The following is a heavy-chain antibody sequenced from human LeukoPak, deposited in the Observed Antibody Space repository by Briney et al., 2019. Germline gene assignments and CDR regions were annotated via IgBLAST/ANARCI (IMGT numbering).Heavy chain of an antibody. Sequence: GGSLRLSCAASGFTFTNAWMNWVRQAPGKGLEWVGRIKSKADGETIDYAAPVKGSFTFSRDDSKNMLYLQMNSLKSEDTAVYYCSTLTSRGLSDSWGQGTLVTVS. J-gene: IGHJ4*02. D-gene: IGHD1-20*01. V-gene: IGHV3-15*07. CDR2: IKSKADGETI. CDR1: GFTFTNAW. CDR3: STLTSRGLSDS.